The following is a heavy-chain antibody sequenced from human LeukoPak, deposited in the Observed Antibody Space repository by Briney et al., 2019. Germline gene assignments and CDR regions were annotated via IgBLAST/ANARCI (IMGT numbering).Heavy chain of an antibody. CDR1: GFTFSSYS. Sequence: SGGSLRLSCAASGFTFSSYSMNWVRQAPGKGLEWVSSISSSSSYIYYADSVKGRFTISRDNAKNSLYLQMNSLRAEDTAAYYCAREFWSGYYSSDYWGQGTLVTVSS. V-gene: IGHV3-21*01. J-gene: IGHJ4*02. CDR2: ISSSSSYI. D-gene: IGHD3-3*01. CDR3: AREFWSGYYSSDY.